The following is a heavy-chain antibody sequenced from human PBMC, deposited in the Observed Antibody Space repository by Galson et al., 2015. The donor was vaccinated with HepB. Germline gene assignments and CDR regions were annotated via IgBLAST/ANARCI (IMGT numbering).Heavy chain of an antibody. CDR2: ISYDGSNK. CDR3: AKCGLPGIAAAGPMDY. CDR1: GFTFSSHG. D-gene: IGHD6-13*01. V-gene: IGHV3-30*18. J-gene: IGHJ4*02. Sequence: SLRLSCAASGFTFSSHGMHWVRQAPGKGLEWVALISYDGSNKYYADSVKGRFTISRDNSKNTLYLQMNSLRAEDTAVYYCAKCGLPGIAAAGPMDYWGQGTLVTVSS.